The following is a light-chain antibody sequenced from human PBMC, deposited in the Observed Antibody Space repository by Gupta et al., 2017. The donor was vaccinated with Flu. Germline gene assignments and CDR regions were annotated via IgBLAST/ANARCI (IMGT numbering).Light chain of an antibody. CDR3: QQYGNSPWT. Sequence: EVALTQPPVTLSLSPGDNARLQCWADQGVSRNYLAWYQQRPGQAPRLLIYAASSLATGVPDRFSGRGSGKDFTLTISRLKPEDVGVYYCQQYGNSPWTFGQGTKVDIK. J-gene: IGKJ1*01. CDR1: QGVSRNY. CDR2: AAS. V-gene: IGKV3-20*01.